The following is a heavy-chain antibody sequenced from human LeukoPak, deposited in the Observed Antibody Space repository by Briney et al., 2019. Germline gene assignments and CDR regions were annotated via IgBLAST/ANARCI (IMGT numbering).Heavy chain of an antibody. V-gene: IGHV3-23*01. Sequence: PGGSLRLSCAASGFTFSSYAMSWVRQAPGKGLEWVSAISGSGGSTYYADSVKGRFTISGDNSKNTLYLQMNSLRAEDTAVYYCARGGAARLHFQNWGQGTLVTVSS. D-gene: IGHD6-6*01. CDR1: GFTFSSYA. CDR2: ISGSGGST. J-gene: IGHJ1*01. CDR3: ARGGAARLHFQN.